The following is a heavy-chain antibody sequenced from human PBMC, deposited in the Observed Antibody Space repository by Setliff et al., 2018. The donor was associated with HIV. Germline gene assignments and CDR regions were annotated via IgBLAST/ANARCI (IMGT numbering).Heavy chain of an antibody. CDR1: GYTFTSYA. D-gene: IGHD5-18*01. CDR3: ARGPWVHLWLHVFEF. V-gene: IGHV7-4-1*02. CDR2: INTNTGNP. J-gene: IGHJ3*01. Sequence: ASVKVSCKASGYTFTSYAMNWVRQAPGQGLEWMGWINTNTGNPTYAQGFTGRFVFSLDTSVSTAYLQINSLESADTAVYFCARGPWVHLWLHVFEFWGQGTTVTVSS.